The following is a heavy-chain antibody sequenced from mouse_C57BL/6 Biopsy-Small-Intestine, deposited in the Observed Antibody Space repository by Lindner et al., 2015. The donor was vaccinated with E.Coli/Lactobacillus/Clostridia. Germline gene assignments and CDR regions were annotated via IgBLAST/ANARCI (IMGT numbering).Heavy chain of an antibody. CDR2: TIPIPGTA. J-gene: IGHJ4*01. V-gene: IGHV1-81*01. CDR1: RHLQQLC. Sequence: SVKVVLQGFWRHLQQLCYQLGATGPGQGLEWMGGTIPIPGTAHYAQRFQGRVTITADESTSTAYMELSSLRSEDTAVYYCASQDASHCSSTTCSANFHYWGQGNPGHRLL. CDR3: ASQDASHCSSTTCSANFHY. D-gene: IGHD1-1*01.